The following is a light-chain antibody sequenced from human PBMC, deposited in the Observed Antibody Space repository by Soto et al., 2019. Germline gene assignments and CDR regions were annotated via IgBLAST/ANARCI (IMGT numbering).Light chain of an antibody. CDR1: QSVTSSC. CDR2: GAS. Sequence: EIVLTQSPSTLSLSPGERATLSCRASQSVTSSCLAWYQQKPGQAPRLLIYGASFRATGIPDRFSGSGSGTDFTLTISKLEPEDFAVYYCQHSGRSPWTFGQGTKVDIK. J-gene: IGKJ1*01. V-gene: IGKV3-20*01. CDR3: QHSGRSPWT.